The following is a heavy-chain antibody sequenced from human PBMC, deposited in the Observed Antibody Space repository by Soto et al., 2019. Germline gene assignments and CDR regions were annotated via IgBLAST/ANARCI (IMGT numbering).Heavy chain of an antibody. CDR3: ARERTPQRGLDY. Sequence: GSSLRPSWTSSVLKFASRALPWVRKAPGQGLEWVATIVGSDAKTHYADSVKGRFSISRDTSRNTVYLQMNNLRGDDTAVYYCARERTPQRGLDYWGQGTLGTVSS. V-gene: IGHV3-23*01. D-gene: IGHD1-26*01. J-gene: IGHJ4*02. CDR1: VLKFASRA. CDR2: IVGSDAKT.